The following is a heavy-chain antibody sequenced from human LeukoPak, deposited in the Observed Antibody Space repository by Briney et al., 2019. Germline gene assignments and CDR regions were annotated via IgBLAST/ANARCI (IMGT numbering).Heavy chain of an antibody. Sequence: GGSLRLSCADSGFTFISYAMSWVRQAPGKGLEWVSAISGSGGATYYTDSVKGRFTISRDNSKNTLYLQMNSLRADDTAVYYCARENERYSYATYWGQGTLVTVSS. J-gene: IGHJ4*02. D-gene: IGHD3-16*01. CDR2: ISGSGGAT. V-gene: IGHV3-23*01. CDR1: GFTFISYA. CDR3: ARENERYSYATY.